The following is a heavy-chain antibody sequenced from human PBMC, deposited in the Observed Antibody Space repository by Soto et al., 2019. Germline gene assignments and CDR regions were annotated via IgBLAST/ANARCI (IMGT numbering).Heavy chain of an antibody. CDR3: ARVLMVYAIGSYYYGMDV. D-gene: IGHD2-8*01. Sequence: ASVKVSCKASGYTFTSYAMHWVRQAPGQRLEWMGWINAGNGNTKYSQKFQGRVTITRDTSASTAYMELSSLRSEDTAVYYCARVLMVYAIGSYYYGMDVWGQGXTVTVYS. J-gene: IGHJ6*02. V-gene: IGHV1-3*01. CDR1: GYTFTSYA. CDR2: INAGNGNT.